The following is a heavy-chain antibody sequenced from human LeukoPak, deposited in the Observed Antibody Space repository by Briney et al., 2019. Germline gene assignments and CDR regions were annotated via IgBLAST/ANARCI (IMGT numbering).Heavy chain of an antibody. Sequence: GGSLRLSCAGSGFTFSSYGMHWVRQAPGKGLEWVAVISYDGSNKYYADSVKGRFTISRDNSKNTLYLQMNSLRAEDTAAYYCAKDSKADYWGQGTLVTVSS. J-gene: IGHJ4*02. D-gene: IGHD2-2*01. CDR2: ISYDGSNK. V-gene: IGHV3-30*18. CDR3: AKDSKADY. CDR1: GFTFSSYG.